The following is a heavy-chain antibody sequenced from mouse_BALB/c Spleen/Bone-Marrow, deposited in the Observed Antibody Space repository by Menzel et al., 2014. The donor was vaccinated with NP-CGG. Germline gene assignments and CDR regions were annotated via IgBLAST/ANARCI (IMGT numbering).Heavy chain of an antibody. V-gene: IGHV3-1*02. CDR2: IHYSGST. J-gene: IGHJ3*01. Sequence: VQLQQSGPDLVKPSQSLSLTCTVTGYSVTSGYGWHWIRQFPGNKLEWMAYIHYSGSTNYNPSLKSRISITRDTSKNQFYLQLNSVTTEDTATYYCARGARTTARFAYWGQGTLVTVSA. CDR1: GYSVTSGYG. CDR3: ARGARTTARFAY. D-gene: IGHD1-2*01.